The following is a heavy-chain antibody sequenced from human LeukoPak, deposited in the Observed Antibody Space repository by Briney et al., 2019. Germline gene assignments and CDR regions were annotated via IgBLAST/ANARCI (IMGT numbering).Heavy chain of an antibody. CDR1: GGSFSGYY. CDR3: ARDYYDSSGSSYYFDY. J-gene: IGHJ4*02. D-gene: IGHD3-22*01. V-gene: IGHV4-34*01. CDR2: INHSGST. Sequence: SETLSLTCAVYGGSFSGYYWSWIRQPPGKGLEWIGEINHSGSTNYNPSLKSRVTISVDTSKNQFSLKLSSVTAADTAVYYCARDYYDSSGSSYYFDYWGQGTLVTVSS.